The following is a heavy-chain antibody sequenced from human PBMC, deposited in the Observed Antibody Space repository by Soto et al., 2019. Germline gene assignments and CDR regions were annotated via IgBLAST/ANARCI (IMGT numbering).Heavy chain of an antibody. CDR3: ARAAEGYCSGGSCYGAPRIYYYYYYMDV. CDR2: INHSGST. J-gene: IGHJ6*03. CDR1: GGSFSGYY. V-gene: IGHV4-34*01. D-gene: IGHD2-15*01. Sequence: SETLSLTCAVYGGSFSGYYWSWIRQPPGKGLEWIGEINHSGSTNYNPSLKSRVTISVDTSKNQFSLKLSSVTAADTAVYYCARAAEGYCSGGSCYGAPRIYYYYYYMDVWGKGTTVTVSS.